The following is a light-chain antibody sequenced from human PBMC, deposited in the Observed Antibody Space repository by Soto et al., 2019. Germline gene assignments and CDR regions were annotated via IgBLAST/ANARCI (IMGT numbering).Light chain of an antibody. J-gene: IGLJ1*01. CDR3: SSYTSSSTLYV. CDR1: SSDVGGYNY. V-gene: IGLV2-14*01. Sequence: QSALTQPASVSGSPGQSITMSCTGTSSDVGGYNYVSWYQQHPGKAPKLMIYEVSNRPSGVSGRFSGSKSGNTASLTISGLQAEVEADYYCSSYTSSSTLYVFGTGTKLTVL. CDR2: EVS.